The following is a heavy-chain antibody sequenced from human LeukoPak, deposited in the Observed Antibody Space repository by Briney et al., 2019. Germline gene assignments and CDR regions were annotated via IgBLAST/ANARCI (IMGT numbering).Heavy chain of an antibody. CDR3: ASTKPFDY. CDR2: ISSSSSYV. D-gene: IGHD2-8*01. Sequence: GGSLRLSCAASGFTFSTYIMNWVRQAPGKGLEWGSSISSSSSYVYYADSVKGRFAISRDNAENSLYLQMNSLRAEDTAVYYCASTKPFDYWGQGTLVTVSS. CDR1: GFTFSTYI. V-gene: IGHV3-21*01. J-gene: IGHJ4*02.